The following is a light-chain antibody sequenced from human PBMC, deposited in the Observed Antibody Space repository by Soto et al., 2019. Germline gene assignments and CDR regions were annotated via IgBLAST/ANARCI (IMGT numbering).Light chain of an antibody. CDR2: ASY. CDR1: QNVSDKF. Sequence: IVLTQSPATLSLSPGEGATLSCRASQNVSDKFLAWYQQIPGQAPRLLIFASYSRPTGIPDRFSGSGSGTDFTLTISSLQPEDSATYYCLQDINYPWTFGQGTKVEIK. J-gene: IGKJ1*01. V-gene: IGKV3D-20*02. CDR3: LQDINYPWT.